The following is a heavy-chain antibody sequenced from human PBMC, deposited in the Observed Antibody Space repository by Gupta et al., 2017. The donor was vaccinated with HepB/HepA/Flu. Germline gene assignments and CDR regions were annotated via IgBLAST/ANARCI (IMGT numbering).Heavy chain of an antibody. J-gene: IGHJ4*02. V-gene: IGHV1-69*06. CDR2: IIPIFGTA. CDR1: GGTFSSYA. CDR3: ASWVDDYGGNHHTYYFDY. Sequence: QVQLVQSGAEVKKPGSSVKVSCKASGGTFSSYAISWVRQAPGQGLEWMGGIIPIFGTANYAQKFQGRVTITADKSTSTAYMELSSLRSEDTAVYYCASWVDDYGGNHHTYYFDYWGQGTLVTVSS. D-gene: IGHD4-23*01.